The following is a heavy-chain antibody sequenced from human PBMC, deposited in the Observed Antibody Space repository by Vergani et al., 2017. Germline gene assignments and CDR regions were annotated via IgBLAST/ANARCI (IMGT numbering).Heavy chain of an antibody. CDR2: IYWNDDK. V-gene: IGHV2-5*01. CDR3: AHRRGTIVREVIPFEGYDY. D-gene: IGHD3-10*01. Sequence: QITLKESGPTLVKPTQTLTLTCTFSGFSLSTSGVGVGWIRQPPGKALEWLALIYWNDDKRYSPSLKSRLTITKDTSKNQVVLTMTNMDPVDTATYYCAHRRGTIVREVIPFEGYDYWGQGTLVTVSS. J-gene: IGHJ4*02. CDR1: GFSLSTSGVG.